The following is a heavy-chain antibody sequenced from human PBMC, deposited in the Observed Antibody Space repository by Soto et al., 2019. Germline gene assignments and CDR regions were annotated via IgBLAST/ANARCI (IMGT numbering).Heavy chain of an antibody. V-gene: IGHV2-5*02. CDR2: IYWDDDK. CDR3: AHKVPEEWPLDY. J-gene: IGHJ4*02. Sequence: QITLKESGPTLVKPTQTLTLTCTFSGFSLSTSGVGVGWIRQSPGKALEWLAVIYWDDDKRYSPSLKSRLSITKDTSKNEVVLTMTNMDPVDTATYYCAHKVPEEWPLDYWGQGTLVTVSS. D-gene: IGHD2-8*01. CDR1: GFSLSTSGVG.